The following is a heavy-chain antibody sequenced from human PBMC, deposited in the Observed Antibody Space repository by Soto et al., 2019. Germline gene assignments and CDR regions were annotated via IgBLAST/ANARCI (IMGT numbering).Heavy chain of an antibody. V-gene: IGHV1-46*01. CDR3: ASGLVFPSDYYYYGMDV. CDR1: GYTFTSYY. J-gene: IGHJ6*02. CDR2: INPSGGST. Sequence: PGPSVKVSCKASGYTFTSYYMHWVRQAPGQGLEWMGIINPSGGSTSYAQKFQGRVTMTRDTSTSTVYMELSSLRSEDTAVYYCASGLVFPSDYYYYGMDVWGQGTTVTVSS. D-gene: IGHD2-21*01.